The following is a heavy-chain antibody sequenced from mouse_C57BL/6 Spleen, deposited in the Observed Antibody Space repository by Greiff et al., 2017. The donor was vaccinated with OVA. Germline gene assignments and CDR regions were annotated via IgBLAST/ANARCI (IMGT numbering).Heavy chain of an antibody. Sequence: VQLQQPGAELVKPGASVKLSCKASGYTFTSYWMHWVKQRPGQGLEWIGMIHPNSGSTNYNEKFKSKATLTVDKSSSTAYMQLSSLTSEDSAVYYCARSPYGNYVGYFDVWGTGTTVTVSS. CDR2: IHPNSGST. CDR1: GYTFTSYW. D-gene: IGHD2-1*01. CDR3: ARSPYGNYVGYFDV. V-gene: IGHV1-64*01. J-gene: IGHJ1*03.